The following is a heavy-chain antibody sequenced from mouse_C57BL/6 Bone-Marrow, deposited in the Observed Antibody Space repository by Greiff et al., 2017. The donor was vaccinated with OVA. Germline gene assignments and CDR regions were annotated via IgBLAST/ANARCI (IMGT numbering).Heavy chain of an antibody. CDR1: GFTFSSYA. CDR2: LSDGGSYT. V-gene: IGHV5-4*01. Sequence: EVKVEESGGGLVKPGGSLKLSCAASGFTFSSYAMSWVRQTPEKRLEWVATLSDGGSYTSYPDNVKGRFTISRDNAKNNLYLQMSHLKSEDTAMYYCARDWDYDDGYYAMDYWGQGTSVTVSS. J-gene: IGHJ4*01. CDR3: ARDWDYDDGYYAMDY. D-gene: IGHD2-4*01.